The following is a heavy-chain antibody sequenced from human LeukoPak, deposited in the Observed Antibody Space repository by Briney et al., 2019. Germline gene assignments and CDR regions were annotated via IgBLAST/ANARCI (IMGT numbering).Heavy chain of an antibody. CDR3: ARVRRWYPFDY. D-gene: IGHD4-23*01. CDR1: GGSFSGYY. Sequence: SETLSLTCAVYGGSFSGYYWSWIRQPPGKGLEWIGEINHSGSTNYNPSLKSRVTMSVDTSKNQFSLKLSSVTAADTAVYYCARVRRWYPFDYWGQGTLVTVSS. CDR2: INHSGST. J-gene: IGHJ4*02. V-gene: IGHV4-34*01.